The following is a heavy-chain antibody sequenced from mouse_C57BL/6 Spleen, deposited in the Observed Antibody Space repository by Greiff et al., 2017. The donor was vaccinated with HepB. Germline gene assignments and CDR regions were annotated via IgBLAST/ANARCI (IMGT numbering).Heavy chain of an antibody. Sequence: QVQLQQSGAELARPGASVKLSCKASGYTFTSYGISWVKQRTGQGLEWIGEIYPRSGNTYYNEKFKGKATLTADKSSSTAYMELRSLTSEDSPVYFCARLSTMVTTGCAYWGQGTLVTVSA. V-gene: IGHV1-81*01. CDR1: GYTFTSYG. CDR3: ARLSTMVTTGCAY. J-gene: IGHJ3*01. D-gene: IGHD2-2*01. CDR2: IYPRSGNT.